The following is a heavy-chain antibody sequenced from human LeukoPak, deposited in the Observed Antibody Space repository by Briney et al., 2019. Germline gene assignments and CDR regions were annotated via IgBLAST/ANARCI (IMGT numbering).Heavy chain of an antibody. CDR2: IGGRDGST. CDR1: GFTFSSYG. CDR3: ARDLAWGGY. Sequence: GGSLRLSCAASGFTFSSYGMSWVRQAPGKGLERVSAIGGRDGSTYYADSVEGRFTISRDNSKNTLYVQMNSLRAEDTVVYYCARDLAWGGYWGQGTLVTVSS. V-gene: IGHV3-23*01. D-gene: IGHD7-27*01. J-gene: IGHJ4*02.